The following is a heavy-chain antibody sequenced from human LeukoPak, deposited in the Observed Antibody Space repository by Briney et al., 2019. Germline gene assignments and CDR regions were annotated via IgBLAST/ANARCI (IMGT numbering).Heavy chain of an antibody. CDR2: ISGSGDSA. CDR1: GFTFSNYA. V-gene: IGHV3-23*01. Sequence: GGSLRLSCAASGFTFSNYAMSWVRQAPGKGLEWVSGISGSGDSAYYADSVKGRFTISRDNSKNTLYLQMNILRADDTAVYYCAKDRLGTSRGYYFDYWGQGTLVTVSS. D-gene: IGHD1-14*01. CDR3: AKDRLGTSRGYYFDY. J-gene: IGHJ4*02.